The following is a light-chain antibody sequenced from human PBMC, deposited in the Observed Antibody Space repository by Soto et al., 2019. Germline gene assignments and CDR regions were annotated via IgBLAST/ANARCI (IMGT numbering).Light chain of an antibody. CDR1: QGVGY. Sequence: EIVLTHSPGTLSLSPGERATLSFSAGQGVGYLAWYQQKPGQAPRLLIFATSTRATGIPARFSGSGSGTEFTLTISSLQSEDFAVYYCQQYNNWPLTFGGGTKVDI. J-gene: IGKJ4*01. CDR3: QQYNNWPLT. V-gene: IGKV3-15*01. CDR2: ATS.